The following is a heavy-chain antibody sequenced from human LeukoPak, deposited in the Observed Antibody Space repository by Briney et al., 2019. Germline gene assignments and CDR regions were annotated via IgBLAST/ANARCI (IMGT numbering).Heavy chain of an antibody. CDR3: ARHEDSSSWYNPYFQH. V-gene: IGHV4-34*01. CDR2: INHSGST. Sequence: SETLSLTCAVYGGSFSGYYWSWIRQPPGKGLEWIGEINHSGSTNYNPSLKSRVTISVDTSKNQFSLKLSSVTAADTAVYYCARHEDSSSWYNPYFQHWGQGTLVTVSS. D-gene: IGHD6-13*01. J-gene: IGHJ1*01. CDR1: GGSFSGYY.